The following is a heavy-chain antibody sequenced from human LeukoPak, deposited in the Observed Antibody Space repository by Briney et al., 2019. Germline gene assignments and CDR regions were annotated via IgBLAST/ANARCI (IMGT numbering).Heavy chain of an antibody. CDR3: ARLRGGEILYPGYFDY. CDR1: GGSISSSSYY. Sequence: PSETLSLTCTVSGGSISSSSYYWGCIRQPPGKGLEWTGSIYYSGSTYYNPSLTIRATISVDTSKNQFSLKLSSVTAADTAVYYCARLRGGEILYPGYFDYWGQGTLVTVSS. D-gene: IGHD2-8*01. CDR2: IYYSGST. J-gene: IGHJ4*02. V-gene: IGHV4-39*01.